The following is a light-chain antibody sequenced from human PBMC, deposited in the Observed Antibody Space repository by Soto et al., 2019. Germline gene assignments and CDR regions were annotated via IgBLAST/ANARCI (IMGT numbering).Light chain of an antibody. Sequence: QSALTQPASVSGSPGQSITISCTGTSSDVGRYNLVSWYQQLPGKAPKLIIYEVNERPSGISDRFSGSKSGNTASLTISGLQDEDEADYFCCSYVGSSILMFGGGTQLTVL. CDR3: CSYVGSSILM. CDR1: SSDVGRYNL. V-gene: IGLV2-23*02. J-gene: IGLJ7*01. CDR2: EVN.